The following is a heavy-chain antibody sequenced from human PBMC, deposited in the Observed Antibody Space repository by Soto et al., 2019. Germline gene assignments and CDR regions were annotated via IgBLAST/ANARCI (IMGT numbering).Heavy chain of an antibody. J-gene: IGHJ4*01. CDR2: LYPGDSDT. Sequence: GGSLKIFCKASGYSFNNYWXGWVRRMPGKGLEWMGILYPGDSDTRHTPSFQGQATISADKSLSTAFLQWSSLEASDTAMYYCARLLSVYHFIDFWGPGTLVTVSS. CDR1: GYSFNNYW. V-gene: IGHV5-51*01. D-gene: IGHD3-3*02. CDR3: ARLLSVYHFIDF.